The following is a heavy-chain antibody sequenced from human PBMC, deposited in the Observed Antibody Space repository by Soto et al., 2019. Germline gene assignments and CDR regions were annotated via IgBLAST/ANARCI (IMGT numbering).Heavy chain of an antibody. CDR3: VRARIDY. CDR2: IKEDGSEK. CDR1: GFTFSNYW. J-gene: IGHJ4*02. V-gene: IGHV3-7*03. Sequence: EVQLVVSGGGLVQPGGSLRLSCAASGFTFSNYWMTWVRQAPGKGLEWVATIKEDGSEKYYGGSVQGRFTISRDNARNSLFLQLNTLRDGDTAVYSCVRARIDYWGQGTLVTVSS. D-gene: IGHD2-15*01.